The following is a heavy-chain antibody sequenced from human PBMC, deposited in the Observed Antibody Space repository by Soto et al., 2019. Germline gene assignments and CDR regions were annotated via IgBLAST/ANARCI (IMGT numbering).Heavy chain of an antibody. D-gene: IGHD3-10*01. Sequence: GGSLRLSCAASGFTFSSYAMHWVRQAPGKGLEWVAVISYDGSNKYYADSVKGRFTISRDNSKNTLYLQMNSLRAEDTAVYYCARVVGYYGSGSYYGRGMDVWGQGTTVTVSS. CDR1: GFTFSSYA. J-gene: IGHJ6*02. CDR3: ARVVGYYGSGSYYGRGMDV. V-gene: IGHV3-30-3*01. CDR2: ISYDGSNK.